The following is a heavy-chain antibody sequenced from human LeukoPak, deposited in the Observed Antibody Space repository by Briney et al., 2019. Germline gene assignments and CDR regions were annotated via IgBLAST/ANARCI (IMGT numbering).Heavy chain of an antibody. CDR3: ARSGDFYAFDI. D-gene: IGHD2-21*02. Sequence: SETLSLTCAVYGGSFSGYYWSWIRQPPGKGLEWIGEINHSGSTNYNPSLKSRVTMSVDTSKNQFSLKLSSVTAADTAVYYCARSGDFYAFDIWSQGTMVTVSS. J-gene: IGHJ3*02. CDR2: INHSGST. CDR1: GGSFSGYY. V-gene: IGHV4-34*01.